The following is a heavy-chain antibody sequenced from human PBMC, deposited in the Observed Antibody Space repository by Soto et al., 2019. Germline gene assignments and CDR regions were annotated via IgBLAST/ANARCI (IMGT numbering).Heavy chain of an antibody. Sequence: GGSLRLSCAASGFTFSSYSMNWVRQAPGKGLEWVSYISSSSTIYYADSVKSRFTISRDNAKNSLYLQMNSLRDEDTAVYYCARDPLYYYGMDVWGQGTTVTVSS. CDR2: ISSSSTI. V-gene: IGHV3-48*02. CDR3: ARDPLYYYGMDV. J-gene: IGHJ6*02. CDR1: GFTFSSYS.